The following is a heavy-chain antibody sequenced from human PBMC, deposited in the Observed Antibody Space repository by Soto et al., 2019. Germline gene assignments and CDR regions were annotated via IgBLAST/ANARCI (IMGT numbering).Heavy chain of an antibody. CDR2: IIPILGIA. Sequence: GASVKVSCKASGGTFSSYTISWVRQAPGQGLEWMGRIIPILGIANYAQKFQGRVTITADKSTSTAYMELSSLRSEDTAVYYCAGHESRQQLVLYDAFDIWGQGTMVTVSS. D-gene: IGHD6-13*01. J-gene: IGHJ3*02. CDR1: GGTFSSYT. CDR3: AGHESRQQLVLYDAFDI. V-gene: IGHV1-69*02.